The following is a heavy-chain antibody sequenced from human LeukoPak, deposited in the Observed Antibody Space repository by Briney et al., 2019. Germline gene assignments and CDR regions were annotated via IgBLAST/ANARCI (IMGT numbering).Heavy chain of an antibody. CDR2: ISYDGSNK. D-gene: IGHD1-7*01. J-gene: IGHJ3*02. CDR3: ASSFRNYDAFDI. CDR1: GFTFSSYA. Sequence: GGSLRLSCAASGFTFSSYAMHWVRQAPGKGLEWVAVISYDGSNKYYADSVKGRFTISRDNSKNTLYLQMNSLRAEDTAVYYCASSFRNYDAFDIWGQGTMVTVSS. V-gene: IGHV3-30*04.